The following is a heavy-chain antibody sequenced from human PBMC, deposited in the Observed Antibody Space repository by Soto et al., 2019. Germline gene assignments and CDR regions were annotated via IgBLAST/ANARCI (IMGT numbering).Heavy chain of an antibody. CDR1: GGSISSSSYY. J-gene: IGHJ6*02. CDR2: IYYSGST. Sequence: SETLSLTCTVSGGSISSSSYYWGWIRQPPGKGLEWIGSIYYSGSTYYNPSLKSRVTISVDTSKNQFSLKLSSVTAADTAVYYCAAARWELTIIYYYYGMDVWGQGTKVTVSS. D-gene: IGHD1-26*01. V-gene: IGHV4-39*01. CDR3: AAARWELTIIYYYYGMDV.